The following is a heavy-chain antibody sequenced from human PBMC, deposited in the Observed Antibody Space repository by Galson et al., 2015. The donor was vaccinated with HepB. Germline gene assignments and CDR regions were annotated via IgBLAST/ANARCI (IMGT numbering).Heavy chain of an antibody. J-gene: IGHJ6*02. CDR3: ARVSLSSSGWYVRYGLDV. Sequence: SETLSLTCTPSGGSIISTSNYWGWIRQPPGKGLEWFGSIYYSGITNYNPSLKSRVTISLDTSKNQFSLKLRSVTAADTAVYYCARVSLSSSGWYVRYGLDVWGQGTTVTVSS. CDR1: GGSIISTSNY. V-gene: IGHV4-39*07. D-gene: IGHD6-19*01. CDR2: IYYSGIT.